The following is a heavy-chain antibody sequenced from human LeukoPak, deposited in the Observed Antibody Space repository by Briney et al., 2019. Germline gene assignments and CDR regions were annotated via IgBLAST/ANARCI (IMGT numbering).Heavy chain of an antibody. Sequence: GGSLRLSCAASGFTFSSYWMHWVRQALGKGLVWVSRINSDGSSTNYADSVKGRFTISRDNARNTLYLQMNSLRAEDTAVYYCARETRFGVTIEYWGQGTLVTVSS. D-gene: IGHD3-3*01. CDR2: INSDGSST. CDR3: ARETRFGVTIEY. J-gene: IGHJ4*02. CDR1: GFTFSSYW. V-gene: IGHV3-74*01.